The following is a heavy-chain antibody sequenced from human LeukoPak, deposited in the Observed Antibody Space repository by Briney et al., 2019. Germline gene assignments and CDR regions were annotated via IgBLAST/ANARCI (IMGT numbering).Heavy chain of an antibody. CDR3: AKAGYSSGWSPDY. Sequence: GGSLRLSCAASGFTFSSYAMSRVRQAPGKGLEWVSAISGSGGSTYYADSVKGRFTISRDNSKNTLYLQMNSLRAEDTAVYYCAKAGYSSGWSPDYWGQGTLVTVSS. CDR1: GFTFSSYA. D-gene: IGHD6-19*01. V-gene: IGHV3-23*01. CDR2: ISGSGGST. J-gene: IGHJ4*02.